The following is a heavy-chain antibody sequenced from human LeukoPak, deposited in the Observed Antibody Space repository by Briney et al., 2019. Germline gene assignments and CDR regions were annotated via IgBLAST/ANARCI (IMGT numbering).Heavy chain of an antibody. Sequence: GGSLRLSCAASGFTFSSYGMHWVRQAPGKGLEWVAVIWYDGSNKYYADSVKGRFTISRDNSKNTLYLQMNSLRAEDTAVYYCAKGSSSAGGVDYWGQGTLVTVSS. CDR2: IWYDGSNK. CDR3: AKGSSSAGGVDY. D-gene: IGHD6-6*01. J-gene: IGHJ4*02. CDR1: GFTFSSYG. V-gene: IGHV3-30*02.